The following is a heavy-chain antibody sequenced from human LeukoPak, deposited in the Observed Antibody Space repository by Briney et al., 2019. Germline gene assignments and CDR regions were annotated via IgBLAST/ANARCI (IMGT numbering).Heavy chain of an antibody. Sequence: PGGSLRLSCAASGFTLNNYAMHWVRQAPGKGLEWVAVIWYDGSNKYYADSVKGRFTISRDNSKNTLYLQMNSLRAEDTAVYYCASMWPKMGHFDYWGQGTLVTVSS. CDR1: GFTLNNYA. V-gene: IGHV3-33*08. D-gene: IGHD5-24*01. J-gene: IGHJ4*02. CDR3: ASMWPKMGHFDY. CDR2: IWYDGSNK.